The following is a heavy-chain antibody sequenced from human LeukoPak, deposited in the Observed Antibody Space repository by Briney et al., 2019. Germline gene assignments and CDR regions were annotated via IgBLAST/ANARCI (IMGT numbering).Heavy chain of an antibody. CDR1: GFTVSSNY. Sequence: GGSLRLSCAASGFTVSSNYMSWVRQAPGKGLEWVSVIYSGGGTYYADSVKGRFTISRDNSKNTLYLQMNSLRSDDTAVYYCARDTSRNIVATGWFDPWGQGTLVTVSS. CDR3: ARDTSRNIVATGWFDP. V-gene: IGHV3-53*05. D-gene: IGHD5-12*01. J-gene: IGHJ5*02. CDR2: IYSGGGT.